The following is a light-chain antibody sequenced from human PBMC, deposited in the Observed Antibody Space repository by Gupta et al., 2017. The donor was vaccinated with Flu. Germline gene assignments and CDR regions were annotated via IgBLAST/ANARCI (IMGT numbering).Light chain of an antibody. V-gene: IGKV3-20*01. CDR3: HHYGTSPYT. CDR1: ESVDRNH. CDR2: GTS. Sequence: FLVPSPATLSLSPGESVTLSCRAAESVDRNHLAWYQQKPGQAPRLLIFGTSNRAPGVPERFSGGGSGTDFTLTINSLEPEDSAMFYCHHYGTSPYTFGRGTKLEI. J-gene: IGKJ2*01.